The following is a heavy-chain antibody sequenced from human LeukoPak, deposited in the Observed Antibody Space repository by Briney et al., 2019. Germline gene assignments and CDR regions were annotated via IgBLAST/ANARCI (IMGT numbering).Heavy chain of an antibody. V-gene: IGHV5-51*01. CDR3: ARLAYCGGDCYLYFDY. Sequence: GGSLKISFQGSGSRFTSYWIGWGRQMPGKGVEGMGIIYPGESDTRYSPSFQGQVTISADKSISTAYLQWSSLKASDTAKYYCARLAYCGGDCYLYFDYWGQGTLVTVSS. CDR2: IYPGESDT. J-gene: IGHJ4*02. D-gene: IGHD2-21*01. CDR1: GSRFTSYW.